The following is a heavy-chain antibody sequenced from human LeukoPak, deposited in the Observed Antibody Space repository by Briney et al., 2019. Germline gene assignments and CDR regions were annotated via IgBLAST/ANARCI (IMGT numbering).Heavy chain of an antibody. V-gene: IGHV4-59*01. J-gene: IGHJ4*02. CDR3: AATIKRDYGDTNLDY. CDR2: MYNRGNT. CDR1: GGSISSFY. Sequence: PSETLSLTCTVSGGSISSFYWSWIRQPPGKGREWIGYMYNRGNTNYNPSLKSRVTVSEDTSQNQLSLQLRSVTAADTAVYYCAATIKRDYGDTNLDYWGQGTLVTVSS. D-gene: IGHD4-17*01.